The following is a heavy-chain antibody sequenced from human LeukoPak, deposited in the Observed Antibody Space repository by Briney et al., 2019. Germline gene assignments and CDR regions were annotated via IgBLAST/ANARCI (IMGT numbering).Heavy chain of an antibody. J-gene: IGHJ4*02. CDR2: IYTSGST. CDR1: GGSISSYS. D-gene: IGHD3-3*01. Sequence: SETLSLTCTVSGGSISSYSWSWIRQPAGKGLEWIGRIYTSGSTNYNPSLKSRVTMSVDTSKNQFSLKLSSVTAADTAAYYCARAHYDFWSAYLDYWGQGTLATVSS. V-gene: IGHV4-4*07. CDR3: ARAHYDFWSAYLDY.